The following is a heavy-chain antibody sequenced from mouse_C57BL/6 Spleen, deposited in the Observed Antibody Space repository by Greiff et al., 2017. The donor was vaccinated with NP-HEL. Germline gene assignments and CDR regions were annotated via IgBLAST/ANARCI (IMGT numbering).Heavy chain of an antibody. V-gene: IGHV1-82*01. Sequence: QVQLQQSGPELVKPGASVKISCKASGYAFSSSWMNWVKQRPGKGLEWIGRIYPGDGDTNYNGKFKGKATLTADKSSSTAYMQLSSLTSEDSAVYFCARKRFDGSGYYFDYWGQGTTLTVSS. D-gene: IGHD1-1*01. CDR3: ARKRFDGSGYYFDY. CDR2: IYPGDGDT. CDR1: GYAFSSSW. J-gene: IGHJ2*01.